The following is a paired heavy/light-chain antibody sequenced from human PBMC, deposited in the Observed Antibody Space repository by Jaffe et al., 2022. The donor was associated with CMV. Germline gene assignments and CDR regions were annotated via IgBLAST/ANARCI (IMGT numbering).Heavy chain of an antibody. V-gene: IGHV3-11*01. CDR1: GFTFSDYY. CDR2: ISSSGSTI. Sequence: QVQLVESGGGLVKPGGSLRLSCAASGFTFSDYYMSWIRQAPGKGLEWVSYISSSGSTIYYADSVKGRFTISRDNAKNSLYLQMNSLRAEDTAVYYCARDCLPEWELRDYYYGMDVWGQGTTVTVSS. J-gene: IGHJ6*02. D-gene: IGHD1-26*01. CDR3: ARDCLPEWELRDYYYGMDV.
Light chain of an antibody. Sequence: IQLTQSPSSLSASVGDRVTITCRASQGISSYLAWYQQKPGKAPKLLIYAASTLQSGVPSRFSGSGSGTDFTLTISSLQPEDFATYYCQQLNSYPLFGGGTKVEIK. CDR1: QGISSY. CDR3: QQLNSYPL. CDR2: AAS. J-gene: IGKJ4*01. V-gene: IGKV1-9*01.